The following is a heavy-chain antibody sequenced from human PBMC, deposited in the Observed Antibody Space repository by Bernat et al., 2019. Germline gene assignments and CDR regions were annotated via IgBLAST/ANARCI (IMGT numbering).Heavy chain of an antibody. CDR2: ISSSGSTI. D-gene: IGHD3-10*01. CDR1: GFTFSSYE. Sequence: EVQLVESGGGLVQPGGSLRLSCAASGFTFSSYEMNWVRQAPGKGLEWVSYISSSGSTISYADSVKGRITISKNNAKNSLYLQMNSLRAEYTGVCYCARDSHVRSARGGGFDYWGQGTLVTVSS. V-gene: IGHV3-48*03. CDR3: ARDSHVRSARGGGFDY. J-gene: IGHJ4*02.